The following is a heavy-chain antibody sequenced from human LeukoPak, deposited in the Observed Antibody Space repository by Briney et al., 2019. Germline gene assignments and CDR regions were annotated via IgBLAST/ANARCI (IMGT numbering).Heavy chain of an antibody. CDR1: GSSLSGLS. Sequence: ASVKVSCTVSGSSLSGLSMHWVRQAPGKGLEWMGGFVPEDGETIYAQKFQGRVTMTEDTSTDTAYMELSSLRSEDTAVYYCATQGPDSYYLYGMDVWGQGTTVTVSS. V-gene: IGHV1-24*01. CDR3: ATQGPDSYYLYGMDV. J-gene: IGHJ6*02. CDR2: FVPEDGET.